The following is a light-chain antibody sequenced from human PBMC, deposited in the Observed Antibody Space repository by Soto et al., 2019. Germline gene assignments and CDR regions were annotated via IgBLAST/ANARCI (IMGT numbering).Light chain of an antibody. CDR3: QPSYSTPWP. CDR2: AAS. CDR1: QTISSN. Sequence: DIQMTQSPSSLSASVGDRVTITCRASQTISSNLNWYQQRPGKAPKLLIYAASSLQSGVPSRFSGSGYGTDLTLTISSLQPEDFATHYCQPSYSTPWPFGQRNRVDIK. V-gene: IGKV1-39*01. J-gene: IGKJ1*01.